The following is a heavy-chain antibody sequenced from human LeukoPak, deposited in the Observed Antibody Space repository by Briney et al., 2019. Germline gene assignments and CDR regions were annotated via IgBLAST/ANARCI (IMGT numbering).Heavy chain of an antibody. CDR2: ISYDGSNK. D-gene: IGHD6-13*01. V-gene: IGHV3-30*04. CDR3: ARGANIAAAGTNYYYGMDV. Sequence: PGGSLRLSCAASGLTFSSYAMHWVRQAPGKGLEWVAVISYDGSNKYYADSVKGRFTISRENSKNTLYLQMNSLRAEDTAVYYCARGANIAAAGTNYYYGMDVWGQGTTVTVSS. J-gene: IGHJ6*02. CDR1: GLTFSSYA.